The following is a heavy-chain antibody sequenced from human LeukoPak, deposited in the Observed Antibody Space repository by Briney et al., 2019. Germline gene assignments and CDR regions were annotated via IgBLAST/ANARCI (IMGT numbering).Heavy chain of an antibody. Sequence: GASVRVSCKASGYTFTNYYLHWARKAPGHGLEWMAIINPSDGGTYYEQKLQGRVTVTRDTSTSTVYMELSSLRSEETAVYYCARDTRTMTAVTRGEQDYYGLVAWGEGTTVTVSS. CDR3: ARDTRTMTAVTRGEQDYYGLVA. CDR2: INPSDGGT. V-gene: IGHV1-46*01. CDR1: GYTFTNYY. J-gene: IGHJ6*04. D-gene: IGHD4-17*01.